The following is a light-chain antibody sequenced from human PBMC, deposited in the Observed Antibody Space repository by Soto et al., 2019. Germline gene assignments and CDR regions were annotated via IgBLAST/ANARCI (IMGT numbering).Light chain of an antibody. J-gene: IGLJ2*01. V-gene: IGLV1-36*01. CDR3: AAWDDSLYAVV. Sequence: QSVLTQPPSVSEAPRQRVTISCSGSSSNIGNNAVNWYQQLPGKAPKLLIYYDDLLPSGVSDRFSGSKSGTSASLAISGLQSEDEADYYCAAWDDSLYAVVFGGGTKLTVL. CDR2: YDD. CDR1: SSNIGNNA.